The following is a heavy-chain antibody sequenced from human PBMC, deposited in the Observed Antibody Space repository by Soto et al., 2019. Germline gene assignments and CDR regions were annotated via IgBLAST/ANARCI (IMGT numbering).Heavy chain of an antibody. CDR2: INHSGST. CDR3: ARTYYYGWGSYLGY. Sequence: SETLSVTCAVYGGSFSGYYWSWIRQPPGKGLEWIGEINHSGSTNYNPSLKSRVTISVDTSKNQFSLKLSSVTAADTAVYYCARTYYYGWGSYLGYWGKGTLVTVPS. D-gene: IGHD3-10*01. V-gene: IGHV4-34*01. CDR1: GGSFSGYY. J-gene: IGHJ4*02.